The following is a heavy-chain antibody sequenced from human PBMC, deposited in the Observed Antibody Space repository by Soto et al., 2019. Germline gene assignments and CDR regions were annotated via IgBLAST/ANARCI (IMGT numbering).Heavy chain of an antibody. J-gene: IGHJ4*02. CDR2: IYHSGST. CDR1: GGSISSGGYS. Sequence: TLSLTCAVSGGSISSGGYSWSWIRQPPGKGLEWIGYIYHSGSTYYNPSLKSRVTISVDRSKNQFSLKLSSVTAADTAVYYCASYYDSSGFDYWGQGTLVTVSS. V-gene: IGHV4-30-2*01. CDR3: ASYYDSSGFDY. D-gene: IGHD3-22*01.